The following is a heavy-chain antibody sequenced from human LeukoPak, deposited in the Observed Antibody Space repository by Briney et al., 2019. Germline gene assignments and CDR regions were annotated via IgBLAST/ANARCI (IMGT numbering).Heavy chain of an antibody. CDR2: IYHSGST. D-gene: IGHD6-13*01. Sequence: SGTLSLTCAVSGVSFSSSNWWRWVRQPPGEGLEWIGEIYHSGSTNYNPSLKSRVTISVDKSKNQLSLQLSSVTAADTAVYYCAMDSGYRGSWYVGNYFDYWGQGTLVTVSS. CDR3: AMDSGYRGSWYVGNYFDY. V-gene: IGHV4-4*02. J-gene: IGHJ4*02. CDR1: GVSFSSSNW.